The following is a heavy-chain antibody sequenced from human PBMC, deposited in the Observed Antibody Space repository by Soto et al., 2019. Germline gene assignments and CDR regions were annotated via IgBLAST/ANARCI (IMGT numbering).Heavy chain of an antibody. D-gene: IGHD3-22*01. CDR3: ATSTDYYDSSGYLIDY. V-gene: IGHV3-30*02. J-gene: IGHJ4*02. Sequence: ADSVKGRFTISRDNSKNTLYLQMNSLRAEDTAVYYCATSTDYYDSSGYLIDYWGRGTLVTVSS.